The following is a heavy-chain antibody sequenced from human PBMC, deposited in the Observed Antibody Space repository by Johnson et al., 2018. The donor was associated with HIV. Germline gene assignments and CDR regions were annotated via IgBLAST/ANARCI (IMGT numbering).Heavy chain of an antibody. D-gene: IGHD6-13*01. CDR3: AKDRSGSWYGADAFDI. Sequence: QVQLVESGGGVVQPGGSLRLSCSASRFTFSYYGMHWVRQAPGKGLEWVTFIRFNGSHKYYADSVKGRFTISRDNSKNTLYLQMNSLRAEDTAVYYCAKDRSGSWYGADAFDIWGQGTMVTVSS. J-gene: IGHJ3*02. V-gene: IGHV3-30*02. CDR2: IRFNGSHK. CDR1: RFTFSYYG.